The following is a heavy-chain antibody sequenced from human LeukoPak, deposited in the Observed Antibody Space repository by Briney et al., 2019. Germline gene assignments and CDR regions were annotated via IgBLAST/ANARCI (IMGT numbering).Heavy chain of an antibody. Sequence: ASVKVSCKASGYTFTGYYMHWVRQALGQGLEWMGWINPNSGGTNYAQKFQGRVTMTRDTSISTAYMELSRLRSDDTAVYYCARGSPRIQLWPIDYWGQGTLVTVSS. CDR3: ARGSPRIQLWPIDY. D-gene: IGHD5-18*01. J-gene: IGHJ4*02. V-gene: IGHV1-2*02. CDR1: GYTFTGYY. CDR2: INPNSGGT.